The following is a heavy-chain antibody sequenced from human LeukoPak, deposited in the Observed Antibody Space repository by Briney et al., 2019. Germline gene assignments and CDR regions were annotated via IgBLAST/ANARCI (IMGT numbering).Heavy chain of an antibody. V-gene: IGHV4-59*08. CDR1: GGSISSYY. CDR3: ARLPRITMVRGVTTTRFDY. J-gene: IGHJ4*02. D-gene: IGHD3-10*01. Sequence: SETLSLTCTVSGGSISSYYWSWIRQPPGKGLEWIGCIYYSGSTNYNPSLKSRIAMSVDTSKNQFSLKLSSVTAADTAVYYCARLPRITMVRGVTTTRFDYWGQGTLVTVSS. CDR2: IYYSGST.